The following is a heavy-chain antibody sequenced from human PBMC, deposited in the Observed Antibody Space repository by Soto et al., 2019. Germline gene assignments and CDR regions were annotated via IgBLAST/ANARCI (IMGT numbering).Heavy chain of an antibody. D-gene: IGHD6-19*01. CDR3: VKTRIAVAGTHPNWFDP. V-gene: IGHV3-64D*06. Sequence: PGGSLRLSCSASGFTFSSYAMHWVRQAPGKGLEYVSAISSNGGSTYHADSVKGRFTISRDNSKNTLYLQMSSLRAEDTAVYYCVKTRIAVAGTHPNWFDPWGQGTLVTVSS. CDR1: GFTFSSYA. J-gene: IGHJ5*02. CDR2: ISSNGGST.